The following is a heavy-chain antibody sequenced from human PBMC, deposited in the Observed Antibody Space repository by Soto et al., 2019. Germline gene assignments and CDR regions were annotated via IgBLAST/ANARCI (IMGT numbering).Heavy chain of an antibody. V-gene: IGHV4-59*01. Sequence: SETLSLTCTVSGGSISSYYWSWIRQPPGKGLEWIGYIYYSGSTNYNPSLKSRVTISVDTSKNQFSLKLSSVTAADTAVYYCARERYSYGRSYYYYGMDVWGQGTTVTVSS. CDR2: IYYSGST. J-gene: IGHJ6*02. CDR1: GGSISSYY. CDR3: ARERYSYGRSYYYYGMDV. D-gene: IGHD5-18*01.